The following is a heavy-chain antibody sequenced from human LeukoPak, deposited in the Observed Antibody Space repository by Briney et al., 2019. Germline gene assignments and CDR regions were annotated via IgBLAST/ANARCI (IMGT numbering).Heavy chain of an antibody. D-gene: IGHD1/OR15-1a*01. CDR3: AKSTTQAGRRPYYMAV. V-gene: IGHV3-23*01. CDR2: LSGSGGRA. CDR1: GCTLSSYG. Sequence: GFSVRLSYAASGCTLSSYGIILVLQAPGKGLEWGAALSGSGGRAYYADSVKGRFTISRGNSKNTLDLQMNSLSADDTAGYYFAKSTTQAGRRPYYMAVWGKASTVTASS. J-gene: IGHJ6*03.